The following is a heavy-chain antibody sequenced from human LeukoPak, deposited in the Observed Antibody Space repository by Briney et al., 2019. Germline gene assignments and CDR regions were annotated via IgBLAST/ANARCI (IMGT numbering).Heavy chain of an antibody. D-gene: IGHD1/OR15-1a*01. CDR2: IIPILGIA. CDR1: GGTFTIYA. CDR3: ARVGSSGTDMDV. Sequence: GASVNVSSTASGGTFTIYAISWVRQAPGQGLEWMGRIIPILGIANYAQKFQGRVTITADKSTSTAYMELSSLRSEATAVYYCARVGSSGTDMDVWGQGTTVTVSS. J-gene: IGHJ6*02. V-gene: IGHV1-69*04.